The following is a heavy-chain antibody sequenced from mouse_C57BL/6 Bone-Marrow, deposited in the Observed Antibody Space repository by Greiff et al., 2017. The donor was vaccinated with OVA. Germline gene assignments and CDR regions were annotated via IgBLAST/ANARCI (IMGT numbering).Heavy chain of an antibody. CDR1: GFSLTSYG. Sequence: QVQLKESGPGLVQPSQRLSITCTVSGFSLTSYGVHWVRQSPGKGLEWLGVIWSGGSTVYNAAFISRLSIRKDKSKSQVFIKMNSLQADDTAIYYCAIVTQYYAMDYWGQGTSVTVSS. CDR2: IWSGGST. D-gene: IGHD2-5*01. V-gene: IGHV2-2*01. CDR3: AIVTQYYAMDY. J-gene: IGHJ4*01.